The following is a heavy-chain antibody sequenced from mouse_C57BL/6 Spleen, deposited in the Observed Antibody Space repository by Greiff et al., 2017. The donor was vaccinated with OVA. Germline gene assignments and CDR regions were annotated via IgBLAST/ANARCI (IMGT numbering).Heavy chain of an antibody. CDR2: ISYDGSN. Sequence: EVKLLESGPGLVKPSQSLSLTCSVTGYSITSGYYWNWIRQFPGNKLEWMGYISYDGSNNYNPSLKNRISITRDTSKNQFFLKLNSVTTEDTATYYCARDLTIVTSYYYAMDYWGQGTSVTVSS. CDR1: GYSITSGYY. V-gene: IGHV3-6*01. CDR3: ARDLTIVTSYYYAMDY. J-gene: IGHJ4*01. D-gene: IGHD2-5*01.